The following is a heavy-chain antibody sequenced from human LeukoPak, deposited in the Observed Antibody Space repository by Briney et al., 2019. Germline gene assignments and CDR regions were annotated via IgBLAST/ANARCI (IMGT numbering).Heavy chain of an antibody. CDR2: INPSGGST. D-gene: IGHD4-17*01. Sequence: ASVKVSCKASGYTFTSYYMHWVRQAPGQGLEWMGIINPSGGSTSYAQKLQGRVTMTTDTSTSTAYMELRSLRSDDTAVYYCARDEEDGDYGYFDLWGRGTLVTVSS. CDR1: GYTFTSYY. V-gene: IGHV1-46*01. J-gene: IGHJ2*01. CDR3: ARDEEDGDYGYFDL.